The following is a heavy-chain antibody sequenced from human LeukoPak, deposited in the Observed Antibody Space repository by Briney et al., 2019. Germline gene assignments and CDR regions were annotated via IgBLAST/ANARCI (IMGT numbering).Heavy chain of an antibody. J-gene: IGHJ4*02. CDR1: GFTFSSYA. CDR3: ARGRYYMDY. CDR2: ISGSGGST. Sequence: GGSLRLSCAASGFTFSSYAMSWVRQAPGKGLEWVSAISGSGGSTYYADSVKGRFTISRDNSKNTLYLQMNSLRGEDTALYFCARGRYYMDYWGQGTLVTVSS. V-gene: IGHV3-23*01.